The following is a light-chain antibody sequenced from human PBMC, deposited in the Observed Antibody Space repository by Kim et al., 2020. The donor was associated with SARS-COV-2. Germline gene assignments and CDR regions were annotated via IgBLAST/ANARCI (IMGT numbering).Light chain of an antibody. V-gene: IGKV1-27*01. CDR2: AAS. Sequence: SVGDRVTFTCRASQGIKNYLTWYQQKPGKVPKLLIYAASTLQSGVPSRFSGSGSGTDFTLTISSLQPEDVATYYWQEYDRAPHTFGQGTKLEI. CDR1: QGIKNY. CDR3: QEYDRAPHT. J-gene: IGKJ2*01.